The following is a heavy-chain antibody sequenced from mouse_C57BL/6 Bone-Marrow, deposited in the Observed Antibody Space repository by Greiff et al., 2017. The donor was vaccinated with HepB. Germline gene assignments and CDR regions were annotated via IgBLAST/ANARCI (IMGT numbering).Heavy chain of an antibody. D-gene: IGHD1-1*01. CDR1: GYTFTSYW. J-gene: IGHJ3*01. Sequence: QVQLQQPGAELVRPGSSVKLSCKASGYTFTSYWMHWVKQRPIQGLEWIGNIDPSDSETHYNQKFKDKATLTVDKSSSTAYMPLSSLTSEDSAVYYWARAYYCGSSYRFAYWGQGTLVTGSA. CDR2: IDPSDSET. V-gene: IGHV1-52*01. CDR3: ARAYYCGSSYRFAY.